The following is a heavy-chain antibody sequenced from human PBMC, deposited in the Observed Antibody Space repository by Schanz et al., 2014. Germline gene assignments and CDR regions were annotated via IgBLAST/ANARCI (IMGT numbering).Heavy chain of an antibody. D-gene: IGHD3-22*01. Sequence: EVHLLDSGGGLVQPGGSLRLSCAASGFTFSSYAMSWVRQAPGKGLEWVSSINTGGDSTYYADSVKGRFTISRDNSRDTVYLQMNSLRAEDTAVYYCAKDRSWDYDSSGYFDYWGQGTLVTVSS. CDR2: INTGGDST. J-gene: IGHJ4*02. V-gene: IGHV3-23*01. CDR3: AKDRSWDYDSSGYFDY. CDR1: GFTFSSYA.